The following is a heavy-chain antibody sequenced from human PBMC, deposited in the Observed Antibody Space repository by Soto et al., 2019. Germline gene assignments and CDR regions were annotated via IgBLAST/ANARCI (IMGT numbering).Heavy chain of an antibody. V-gene: IGHV4-30-4*01. J-gene: IGHJ4*02. Sequence: PSETLSLTCTVSGGSISSGDYYWSWIRQPPGKGLEWIGYIYYSGSTYYNPSLKSRVTISVDTSKNQFSLKLSSVTAADTAVYNCASREHGNSSSFFWSLVVVAFHTDCFDFWGQGTLVTVSS. CDR3: ASREHGNSSSFFWSLVVVAFHTDCFDF. CDR2: IYYSGST. CDR1: GGSISSGDYY. D-gene: IGHD6-6*01.